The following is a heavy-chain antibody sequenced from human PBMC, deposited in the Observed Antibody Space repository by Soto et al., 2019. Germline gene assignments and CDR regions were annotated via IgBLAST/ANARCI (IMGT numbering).Heavy chain of an antibody. CDR3: ARDKAGYNSGWYFYGMDV. CDR1: GFTFSSYG. V-gene: IGHV3-33*01. J-gene: IGHJ6*02. D-gene: IGHD6-19*01. CDR2: IWYDGRNN. Sequence: QVQLVESGGGVVQPGRSLRLSCAASGFTFSSYGMHWVRQAPGKGLEWVAIIWYDGRNNYYAESVKGRFTISRDNSKNTLYLQMNSLRAEDTAVYYCARDKAGYNSGWYFYGMDVWGQGTTVTVSS.